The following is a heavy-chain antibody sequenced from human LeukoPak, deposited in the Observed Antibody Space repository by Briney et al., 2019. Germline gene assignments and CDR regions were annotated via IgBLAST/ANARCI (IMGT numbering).Heavy chain of an antibody. J-gene: IGHJ4*02. CDR1: GFIFSSYG. CDR3: AKPYYYGSRNYMDY. D-gene: IGHD3-10*01. Sequence: QPGGSLRLSCAASGFIFSSYGMHWVRQAPGKGLEWVAVISYDGSNTYYADSVKGRFTISRDNSKNMLYLQMNSLRAEDTAVYYCAKPYYYGSRNYMDYWGQGTLVTVSS. V-gene: IGHV3-30*18. CDR2: ISYDGSNT.